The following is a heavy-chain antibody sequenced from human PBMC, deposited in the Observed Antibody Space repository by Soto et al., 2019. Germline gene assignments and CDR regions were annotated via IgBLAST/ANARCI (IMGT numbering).Heavy chain of an antibody. V-gene: IGHV1-69*13. CDR2: IIPIFGTA. J-gene: IGHJ6*02. Sequence: SVKVSCKASGGTFSSYAISWVRQAPGQGLEWMGGIIPIFGTANYAQKFQGRVTITADESTSTAYMELSSLRSEDTAVYYCARDGPAAMRKDYYYYGMDVWGQGTTVTVSS. CDR1: GGTFSSYA. CDR3: ARDGPAAMRKDYYYYGMDV. D-gene: IGHD2-2*01.